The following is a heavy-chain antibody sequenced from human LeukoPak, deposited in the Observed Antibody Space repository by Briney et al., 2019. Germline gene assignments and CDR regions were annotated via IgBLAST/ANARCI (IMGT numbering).Heavy chain of an antibody. V-gene: IGHV1-46*01. Sequence: ASVKVSCKASGYTFINNWMHWVRQAPGQGLEWIGLINPTGTGTLYAQKFQGRVTMTRDMSTSTDYMELSSLRSEDTAVYYCETTDQTTHIDFWGQGTLVTVSS. CDR3: ETTDQTTHIDF. CDR2: INPTGTGT. D-gene: IGHD1/OR15-1a*01. J-gene: IGHJ4*02. CDR1: GYTFINNW.